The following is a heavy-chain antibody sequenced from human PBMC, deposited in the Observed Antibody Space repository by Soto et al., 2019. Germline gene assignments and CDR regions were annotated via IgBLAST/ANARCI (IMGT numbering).Heavy chain of an antibody. V-gene: IGHV1-3*01. J-gene: IGHJ4*02. CDR2: INGGIGNT. Sequence: ASVKVSCKASGYDFNSYSIHWLRQAPGQRPEYMGRINGGIGNTKFSQKFQDRLTISRDTSASAMYMELSSLTSDDTGVYYCARSSVTIDGLDFWGQGTLVTVSS. D-gene: IGHD4-17*01. CDR1: GYDFNSYS. CDR3: ARSSVTIDGLDF.